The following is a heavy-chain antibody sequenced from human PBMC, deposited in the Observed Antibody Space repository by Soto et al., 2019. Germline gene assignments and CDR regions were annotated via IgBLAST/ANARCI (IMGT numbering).Heavy chain of an antibody. CDR1: GGSFSGYY. Sequence: SETLSLTCAVYGGSFSGYYWSWIRQPPGKGLEWIGEINHSGSTNYNPSLKSRVTISVDTSKNQFSLKLSSVTAADTAVYYCARGVGYCSGGSCSATAFDIWGQGTMVT. D-gene: IGHD2-15*01. J-gene: IGHJ3*02. V-gene: IGHV4-34*01. CDR3: ARGVGYCSGGSCSATAFDI. CDR2: INHSGST.